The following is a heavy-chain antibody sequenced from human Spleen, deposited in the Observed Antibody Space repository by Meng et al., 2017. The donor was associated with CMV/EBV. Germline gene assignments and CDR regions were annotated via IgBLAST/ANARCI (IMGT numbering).Heavy chain of an antibody. J-gene: IGHJ4*02. Sequence: CAASGFTFSSYAMSWVRQAPGKGLEWVSGISGSGGSTYYADSVKGPFTISRDNSKNTLYLQMNSLRAEDTAVYYCAKDQGAGTSSCDYWGQGTLVTVSS. CDR2: ISGSGGST. D-gene: IGHD2-2*01. CDR3: AKDQGAGTSSCDY. CDR1: GFTFSSYA. V-gene: IGHV3-23*01.